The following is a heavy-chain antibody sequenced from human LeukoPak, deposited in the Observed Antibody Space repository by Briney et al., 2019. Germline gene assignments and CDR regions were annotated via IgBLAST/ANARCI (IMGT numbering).Heavy chain of an antibody. Sequence: GSSVKVSCKASGGTFSSYAISWVRQAPGQGLEWMGGIIPIFGTANYAQKFQGRVTMTRDTSTSTVYMELSSQRSEDTAVYYCARATNFYYYYGMDVWGQGTTVTVSS. J-gene: IGHJ6*02. CDR3: ARATNFYYYYGMDV. CDR1: GGTFSSYA. CDR2: IIPIFGTA. D-gene: IGHD1-26*01. V-gene: IGHV1-69*05.